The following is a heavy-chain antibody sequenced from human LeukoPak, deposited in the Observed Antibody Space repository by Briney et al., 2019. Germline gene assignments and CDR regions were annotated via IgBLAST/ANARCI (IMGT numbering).Heavy chain of an antibody. CDR1: GLTFSGAW. D-gene: IGHD5-12*01. J-gene: IGHJ4*02. CDR3: TRGYTYSAY. CDR2: IRSNVDGGTA. Sequence: GGSLRLSCAVSGLTFSGAWMNWVRQAPGKGLEWVGRIRSNVDGGTADYNVPLRGRFTISRDDSKSTLFLQMNSLRPEDTAIYYCTRGYTYSAYWGRGTLVAVS. V-gene: IGHV3-15*07.